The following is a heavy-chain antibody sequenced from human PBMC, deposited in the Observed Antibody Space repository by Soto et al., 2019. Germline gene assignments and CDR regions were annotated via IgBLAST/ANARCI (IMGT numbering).Heavy chain of an antibody. V-gene: IGHV3-23*01. CDR3: AEGESQLGNYYYYGMDV. CDR1: GFTFSSYA. J-gene: IGHJ6*02. Sequence: PGGSLRLSCAASGFTFSSYAMSWVRQAPGKGLEWVSAISGSGGSTYYADSVKGRFTISRDNSKNTLYLQMNSLRAEDTAVYYCAEGESQLGNYYYYGMDVWGQGTTVTVSS. D-gene: IGHD6-6*01. CDR2: ISGSGGST.